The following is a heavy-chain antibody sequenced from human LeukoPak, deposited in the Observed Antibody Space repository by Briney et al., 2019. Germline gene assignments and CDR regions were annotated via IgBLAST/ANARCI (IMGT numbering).Heavy chain of an antibody. CDR1: GFTFTNYG. D-gene: IGHD4-17*01. V-gene: IGHV3-33*06. CDR3: AKANSPTPHGEYFQH. CDR2: IWYDGSKR. J-gene: IGHJ1*01. Sequence: PGGSLRLSCAASGFTFTNYGFHWVRQAPGKGLEWVAVIWYDGSKRYYVDSVKGRFTISRDNSKNTLYLQMNNLRAEDTAVYYCAKANSPTPHGEYFQHWGQGTLVTVSS.